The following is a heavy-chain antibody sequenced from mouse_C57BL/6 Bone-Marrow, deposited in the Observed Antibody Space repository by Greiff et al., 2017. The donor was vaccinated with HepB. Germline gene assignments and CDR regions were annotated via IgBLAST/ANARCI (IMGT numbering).Heavy chain of an antibody. V-gene: IGHV5-4*01. J-gene: IGHJ3*01. CDR1: GFTFSSYA. CDR2: ISDGGSYT. CDR3: ARDITTVVEGFAY. D-gene: IGHD1-1*01. Sequence: EVQRVESGGGLVKPGGSLKLSCAASGFTFSSYAMSWVRQTPEKRLEWVATISDGGSYTYYPDNVKGRFTISRDNAKNNLYLQMSHLKSEDTAMYYCARDITTVVEGFAYWGQGTLVTVSA.